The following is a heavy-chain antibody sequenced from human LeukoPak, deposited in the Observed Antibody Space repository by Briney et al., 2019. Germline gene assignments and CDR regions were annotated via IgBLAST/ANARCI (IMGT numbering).Heavy chain of an antibody. V-gene: IGHV3-23*01. CDR2: ISGSGGST. CDR3: AKVDGRCIGVVVAAIPSYFDY. Sequence: GGSLRLSCAASGFTFSSYAMNWVRPATGKGLEWVSPISGSGGSTYYADSVKGRFTISRDNSKNTLYLQMNSLRAEDTAVYYCAKVDGRCIGVVVAAIPSYFDYWGQGTLVTGSS. J-gene: IGHJ4*02. D-gene: IGHD2-15*01. CDR1: GFTFSSYA.